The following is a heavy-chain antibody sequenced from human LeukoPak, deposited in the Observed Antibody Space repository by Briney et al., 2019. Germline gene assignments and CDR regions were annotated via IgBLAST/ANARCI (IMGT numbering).Heavy chain of an antibody. CDR3: AREVFWSVLGAFDI. CDR2: INHSGST. J-gene: IGHJ3*02. Sequence: PSETLSLTCAVYGGSFSGYYWSWIRQPPGKGLEWIGEINHSGSTNYNPSLKSRVTISVDTSKNQFSLKLSSVTAADTAVYYCAREVFWSVLGAFDIWGKGTMVTVSS. V-gene: IGHV4-34*01. CDR1: GGSFSGYY. D-gene: IGHD3-3*01.